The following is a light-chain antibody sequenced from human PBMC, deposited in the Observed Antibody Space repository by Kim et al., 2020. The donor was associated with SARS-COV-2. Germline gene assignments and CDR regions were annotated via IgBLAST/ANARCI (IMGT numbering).Light chain of an antibody. V-gene: IGLV2-14*03. CDR3: SSYTRSSTNYV. Sequence: QSITISWPGTSSDVGSYTYVSRYQQHPGKAPQLMIYAVSNRPSGVSNRFSASQSGNTASLTISGLQAEDEADYYCSSYTRSSTNYVFGTGTKVTVL. J-gene: IGLJ1*01. CDR2: AVS. CDR1: SSDVGSYTY.